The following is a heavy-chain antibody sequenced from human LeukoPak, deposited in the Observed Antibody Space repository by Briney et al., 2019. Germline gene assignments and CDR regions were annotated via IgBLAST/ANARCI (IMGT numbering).Heavy chain of an antibody. V-gene: IGHV3-23*01. CDR2: ISGDGDLT. J-gene: IGHJ4*02. CDR1: GFTFSSFA. Sequence: PGGSLRLSCAASGFTFSSFAMSWVRQVPGQGLEWVSSISGDGDLTYNSDSLKGRSAISRDNSKNTVYLQMNNLRADDTAVYYCAKELEPLVDWGQGTLVTVSS. CDR3: AKELEPLVD. D-gene: IGHD1-1*01.